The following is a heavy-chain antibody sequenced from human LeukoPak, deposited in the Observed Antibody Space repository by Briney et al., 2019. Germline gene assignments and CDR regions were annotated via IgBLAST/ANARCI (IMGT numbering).Heavy chain of an antibody. CDR3: ARGYGPGDGHLFFWFDP. Sequence: PSETLSLTCTVSGGSISSGGYYWSWIRQHPGKGLEWIGYIYYSGSTYYNPSLKSRVTISVDTSKNQFSLKLSSVTAAGTAVYYCARGYGPGDGHLFFWFDPWGQGTLVTVSS. V-gene: IGHV4-31*03. D-gene: IGHD5-18*01. CDR2: IYYSGST. CDR1: GGSISSGGYY. J-gene: IGHJ5*02.